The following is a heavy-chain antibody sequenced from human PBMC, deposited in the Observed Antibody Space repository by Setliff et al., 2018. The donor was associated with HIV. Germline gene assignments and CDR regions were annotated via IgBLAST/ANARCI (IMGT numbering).Heavy chain of an antibody. CDR1: GASISSGSYY. D-gene: IGHD2-15*01. CDR3: ARHHDSDFSGDPDWFDP. Sequence: TSETLSLTCTVSGASISSGSYYWSWIRQPAGKGLEWIGHIYTSGNTNYNPSLKSRVTISLDTSRNQFSLKLRSVTAADTAVYYCARHHDSDFSGDPDWFDPWGQGILVTVSS. J-gene: IGHJ5*02. CDR2: IYTSGNT. V-gene: IGHV4-61*09.